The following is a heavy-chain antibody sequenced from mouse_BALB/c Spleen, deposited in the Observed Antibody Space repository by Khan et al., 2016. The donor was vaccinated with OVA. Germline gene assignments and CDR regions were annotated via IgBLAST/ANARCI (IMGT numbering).Heavy chain of an antibody. J-gene: IGHJ2*01. Sequence: VKLQESGAELAKPGASVKMSCKASGYTFTSYWMHWVKQRPGQGLEWIGYINPSAGYTDYNQKFKDKATLTAGKSSSTAYMQLNSLTSEDAAVYYCARDRIDYWGQGTTLTVSS. CDR3: ARDRIDY. CDR2: INPSAGYT. V-gene: IGHV1-7*01. CDR1: GYTFTSYW.